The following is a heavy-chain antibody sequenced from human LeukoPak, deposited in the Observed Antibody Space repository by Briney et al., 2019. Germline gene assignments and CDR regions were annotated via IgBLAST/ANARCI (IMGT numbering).Heavy chain of an antibody. Sequence: GGSLRLSCAASGFTFSSYAMHWVRQAPGKGLEWVAVISYDGGNKYYADSVKGRFTISRDNSKNTLYLQMNSLRAEDTAVYYCARESKVTYYYDSSGYHDAFDIWGQGTMVTVSS. CDR3: ARESKVTYYYDSSGYHDAFDI. CDR1: GFTFSSYA. CDR2: ISYDGGNK. D-gene: IGHD3-22*01. J-gene: IGHJ3*02. V-gene: IGHV3-30*01.